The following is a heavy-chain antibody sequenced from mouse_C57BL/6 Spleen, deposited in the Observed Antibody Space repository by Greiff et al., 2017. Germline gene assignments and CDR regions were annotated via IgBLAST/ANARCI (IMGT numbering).Heavy chain of an antibody. J-gene: IGHJ1*03. CDR3: ARGNYYGSSDLYWYFDV. CDR2: IYPGDGAT. V-gene: IGHV1-82*01. Sequence: VQLQQSGPELVKPGASVKISCKASGYAFSSSWMNWVQQRPGKGLEWIGRIYPGDGATNYNGKLKGKATLNADKSSSTAYMRHSGLTSEDSSVYFCARGNYYGSSDLYWYFDVWGTGTTVTVSS. CDR1: GYAFSSSW. D-gene: IGHD1-1*01.